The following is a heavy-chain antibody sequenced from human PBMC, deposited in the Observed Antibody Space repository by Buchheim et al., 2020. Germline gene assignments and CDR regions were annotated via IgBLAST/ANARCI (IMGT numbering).Heavy chain of an antibody. J-gene: IGHJ4*02. CDR3: ARGDIFVAGPFDY. CDR2: IDQDGRKT. V-gene: IGHV3-7*01. D-gene: IGHD6-19*01. CDR1: GFTFSTYC. Sequence: EVQLLESGGGLVQPGGSLRLSCAASGFTFSTYCMTWVRQAPGKGLDWVANIDQDGRKTYYVDSLKGRFTISRDNARNSLYLQMNSLSAEDTAVYYCARGDIFVAGPFDYWGQGT.